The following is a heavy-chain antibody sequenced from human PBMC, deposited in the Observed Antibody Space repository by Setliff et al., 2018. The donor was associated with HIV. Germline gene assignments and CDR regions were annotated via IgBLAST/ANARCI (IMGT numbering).Heavy chain of an antibody. CDR3: ARPHSGRGGGAYFDP. D-gene: IGHD6-19*01. Sequence: SETLSLTCTVSGDSITSGHFYWGWIRQAPGKGLEWIGNILDGRVTFFNPSLRGRVTISVDASKNQVSLNLRSVTAADSAVYHCARPHSGRGGGAYFDPWGQGIPVTVS. CDR1: GDSITSGHFY. CDR2: ILDGRVT. J-gene: IGHJ5*02. V-gene: IGHV4-39*01.